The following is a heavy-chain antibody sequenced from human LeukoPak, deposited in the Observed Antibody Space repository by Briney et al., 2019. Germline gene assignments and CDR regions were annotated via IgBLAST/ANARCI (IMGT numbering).Heavy chain of an antibody. CDR2: ITTGGPNT. CDR1: GFTFSSYT. V-gene: IGHV3-23*01. CDR3: AKDGGLWVSAHWGDS. J-gene: IGHJ4*02. Sequence: GSLRLSCTASGFTFSSYTMSWVRQAPGKGLKWVSTITTGGPNTYYADSVKGRFTVSRDDSKNTLYLQMNSLRAEDTAVYYCAKDGGLWVSAHWGDSWGRGTLVTVSS. D-gene: IGHD7-27*01.